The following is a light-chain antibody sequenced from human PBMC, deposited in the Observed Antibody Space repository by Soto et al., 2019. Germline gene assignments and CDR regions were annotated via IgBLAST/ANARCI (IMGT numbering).Light chain of an antibody. CDR1: QSISTY. V-gene: IGKV1-39*01. Sequence: DIQMTQSPSSLSASVGDRVTITCRASQSISTYLNWYQQKPGKAPKLLIYTASGLQGGVPSRFSGSWSGTDFTLTISSLQPEDFATYYCQQSYATQSFGQGTRVEIK. CDR3: QQSYATQS. CDR2: TAS. J-gene: IGKJ1*01.